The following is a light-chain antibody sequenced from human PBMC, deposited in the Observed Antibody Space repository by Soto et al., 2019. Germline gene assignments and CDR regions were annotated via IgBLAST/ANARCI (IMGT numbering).Light chain of an antibody. V-gene: IGLV2-14*01. J-gene: IGLJ1*01. CDR3: NSYTSSGTYV. CDR2: EVT. CDR1: SSDVGGYNS. Sequence: SALSMPASVSGSPGHSCPISCSVSSSDVGGYNSVSWYQQHPGKAPKLLIYEVTNRPSGLSNCFSGSQSGSAASLPISWLRAEDEADYYCNSYTSSGTYVFGTGTKVTVL.